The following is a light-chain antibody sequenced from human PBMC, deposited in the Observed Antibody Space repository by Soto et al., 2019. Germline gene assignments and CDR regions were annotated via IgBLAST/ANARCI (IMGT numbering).Light chain of an antibody. Sequence: EIVLTQSPGTLSLSPGERATLSCRASQSVTSGNLAWYQQKPGQAPRLLIYAASSRATNIPDRFSGSGSVTDFTLTISRLETEDVAVYYCQPYGSSPPYTFGQGTKLEIK. V-gene: IGKV3-20*01. J-gene: IGKJ2*01. CDR1: QSVTSGN. CDR2: AAS. CDR3: QPYGSSPPYT.